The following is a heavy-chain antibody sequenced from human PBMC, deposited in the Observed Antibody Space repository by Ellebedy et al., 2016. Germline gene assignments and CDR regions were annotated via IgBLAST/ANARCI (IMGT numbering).Heavy chain of an antibody. V-gene: IGHV3-23*01. CDR2: ITGDTATT. D-gene: IGHD6-13*01. J-gene: IGHJ4*02. CDR3: AGDSRGITAAGTSLHY. CDR1: GFTLNNYA. Sequence: GESLKISCAASGFTLNNYAMTWIRQAAGEGLEWVSAITGDTATTYYADSVKGRFTISRDNSRNTLYLQMNSLRVEDTAVYYCAGDSRGITAAGTSLHYWGQGTLVTVSS.